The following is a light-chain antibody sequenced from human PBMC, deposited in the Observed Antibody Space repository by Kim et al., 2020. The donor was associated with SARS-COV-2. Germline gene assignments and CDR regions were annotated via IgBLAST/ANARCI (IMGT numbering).Light chain of an antibody. Sequence: DIQMTQSPSSLSASVGDRVTITCRASQSISSYLNWYQQKPGKAPKLLIYAASSLQSGVPSRFSGSGSGTDFTLTISSLQPEDCATYYCKQSYSTPQACGQGTRVDIK. CDR2: AAS. CDR3: KQSYSTPQA. CDR1: QSISSY. J-gene: IGKJ1*01. V-gene: IGKV1-39*01.